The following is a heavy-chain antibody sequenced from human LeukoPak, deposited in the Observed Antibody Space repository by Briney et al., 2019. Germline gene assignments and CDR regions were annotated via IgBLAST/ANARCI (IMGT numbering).Heavy chain of an antibody. CDR3: ARHSNIYSGYDFIDY. Sequence: GESLKISCKGSGYSFTSYWIGWVRQMPGKGLEWMGIIYPGDSDTRDSPSFQGQVTISADKSISTAYLQWSSLKASDTAMYYCARHSNIYSGYDFIDYWGQGTLVTVSS. J-gene: IGHJ4*02. V-gene: IGHV5-51*01. CDR2: IYPGDSDT. D-gene: IGHD5-12*01. CDR1: GYSFTSYW.